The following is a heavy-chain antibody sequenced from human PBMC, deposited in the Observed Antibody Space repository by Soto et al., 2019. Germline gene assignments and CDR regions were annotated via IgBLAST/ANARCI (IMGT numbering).Heavy chain of an antibody. V-gene: IGHV3-23*01. CDR2: ISSTAGRTS. Sequence: GSLRLSCATSGFTFNTYPMTWVRQAPGKGLEWVSSISSTAGRTSSYADSVKGRFAISRDFSDNTVYLQMNNLRVDDTAVYFCAKGVLSFHYGMEVWGQGTTVTVSS. D-gene: IGHD3-10*01. CDR3: AKGVLSFHYGMEV. CDR1: GFTFNTYP. J-gene: IGHJ6*02.